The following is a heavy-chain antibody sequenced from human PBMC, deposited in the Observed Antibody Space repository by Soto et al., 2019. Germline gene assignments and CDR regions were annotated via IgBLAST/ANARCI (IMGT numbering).Heavy chain of an antibody. D-gene: IGHD6-19*01. V-gene: IGHV3-23*01. CDR2: ISGSGVST. CDR3: AKEGEHSSGWANFDY. J-gene: IGHJ4*02. Sequence: EVQLLESGGGLVPRGGSLRLSCAASGFTFSSYAMSWVRQAPGKGLEWVSAISGSGVSTYYADSVKGRFTISRDNSKNTLYLQMNSLRAEDTAVYYCAKEGEHSSGWANFDYWGQGTLVTVSS. CDR1: GFTFSSYA.